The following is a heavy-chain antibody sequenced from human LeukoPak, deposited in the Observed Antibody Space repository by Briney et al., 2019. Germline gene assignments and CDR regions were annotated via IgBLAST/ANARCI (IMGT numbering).Heavy chain of an antibody. D-gene: IGHD6-6*01. CDR2: INAGNGNT. CDR3: ARGSSYYFDY. CDR1: GYTFTSYA. J-gene: IGHJ4*02. Sequence: ASVKVSCKASGYTFTSYAMHWVRQAPGQRHEWMGWINAGNGNTKYSQEFQGRVTITRDTSTSTVYMELSSLRSEDTAVYYCARGSSYYFDYWGQGTLVTVSS. V-gene: IGHV1-3*03.